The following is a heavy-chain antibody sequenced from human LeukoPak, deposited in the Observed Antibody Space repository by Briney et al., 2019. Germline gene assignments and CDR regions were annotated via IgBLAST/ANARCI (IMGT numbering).Heavy chain of an antibody. Sequence: SVKVSCKASGGTLSDYAINWVRQAPGQGLEWMGGIIPMVGTANYGQKFAGRVTIIADESTNTAHMELSGRRSEDTAVYYCAPTSNFYDSSGPWGYFDLWGRGTLVTVSS. CDR2: IIPMVGTA. J-gene: IGHJ2*01. CDR1: GGTLSDYA. CDR3: APTSNFYDSSGPWGYFDL. D-gene: IGHD3-22*01. V-gene: IGHV1-69*13.